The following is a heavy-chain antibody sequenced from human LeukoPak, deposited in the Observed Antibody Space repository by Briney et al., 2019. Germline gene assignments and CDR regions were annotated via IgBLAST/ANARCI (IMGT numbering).Heavy chain of an antibody. CDR3: ARARIAVAVTRYYFDY. D-gene: IGHD6-19*01. V-gene: IGHV6-1*01. J-gene: IGHJ4*02. Sequence: SQTLSLTCAISVDSVSSNGAAWNWIRQSPSRGLEWLGRTYYRSKWYNDYAVSVKSRITINPDTSKNQFSLQLNSVTPEDTAVYYCARARIAVAVTRYYFDYWGQGTLVTVSS. CDR1: VDSVSSNGAA. CDR2: TYYRSKWYN.